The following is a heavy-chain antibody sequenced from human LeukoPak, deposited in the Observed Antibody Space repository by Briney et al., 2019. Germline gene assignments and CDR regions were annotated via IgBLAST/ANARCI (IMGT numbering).Heavy chain of an antibody. CDR2: INPNRGGT. CDR3: ARDKTRGYDANYYSYMDV. J-gene: IGHJ6*03. Sequence: ASVKVSCKASGYTFTGYYIHWVRQAPGQGLEWMGWINPNRGGTNYAQKFQGRVTMTRDTSISTAYMELSRLRSDDTAVYYCARDKTRGYDANYYSYMDVWGKGTTVTVSS. CDR1: GYTFTGYY. V-gene: IGHV1-2*02. D-gene: IGHD5-12*01.